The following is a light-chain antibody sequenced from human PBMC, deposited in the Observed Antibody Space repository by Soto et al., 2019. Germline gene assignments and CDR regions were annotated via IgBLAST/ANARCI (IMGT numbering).Light chain of an antibody. Sequence: IVLTQSPGTLSLSPGERATLSCRASQSVTSNLAWYQQKPGQAPRLLIYGASTRATGIPARFSGSGSGTEFTLTISSLQSEDFAVYYCQQYNNWLITFGQGTRLEIK. J-gene: IGKJ5*01. CDR1: QSVTSN. CDR3: QQYNNWLIT. V-gene: IGKV3-15*01. CDR2: GAS.